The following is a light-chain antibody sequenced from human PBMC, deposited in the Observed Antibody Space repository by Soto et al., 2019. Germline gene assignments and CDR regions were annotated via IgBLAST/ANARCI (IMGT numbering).Light chain of an antibody. CDR3: QQYGSSPYT. CDR1: QSVSNNH. J-gene: IGKJ2*01. CDR2: GAS. V-gene: IGKV3-20*01. Sequence: EIVLAQSPGTLSLSPGERATLSCRASQSVSNNHLAWYQQKPGQAPRLLIYGASNRATGIPDRFSGSGSGTDFTLTISRLEPEDFAVYYCQQYGSSPYTFGQGTKVDIK.